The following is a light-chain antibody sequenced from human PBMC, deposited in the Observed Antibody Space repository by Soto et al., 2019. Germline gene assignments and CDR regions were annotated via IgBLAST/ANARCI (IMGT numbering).Light chain of an antibody. Sequence: QSVLTQPASVSGSPGQSITISCTGTSSDVGGYNYVSWYQHHPGKAPKLMIYDVSNRPSGVSNRFSGSKTGNTASLIISGLQAEDEADYYCSSYASSSPRVFGGGPTLTVL. J-gene: IGLJ3*02. CDR2: DVS. CDR3: SSYASSSPRV. V-gene: IGLV2-14*03. CDR1: SSDVGGYNY.